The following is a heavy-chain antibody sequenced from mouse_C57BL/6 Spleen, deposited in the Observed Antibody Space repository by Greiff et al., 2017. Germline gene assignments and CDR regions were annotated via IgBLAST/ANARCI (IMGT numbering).Heavy chain of an antibody. CDR2: IHPNSGST. CDR3: AREDRIYAMDY. CDR1: GYTFTSYW. J-gene: IGHJ4*01. V-gene: IGHV1-64*01. Sequence: VQLQQPGAVLVKPGASVKLSCKASGYTFTSYWLHWVKQRPGQGLEWIGMIHPNSGSTNYNEKFKSKATLTVDKSSSTAYMQLSSLTSEDSAVYYCAREDRIYAMDYWGQGTSVTVSS.